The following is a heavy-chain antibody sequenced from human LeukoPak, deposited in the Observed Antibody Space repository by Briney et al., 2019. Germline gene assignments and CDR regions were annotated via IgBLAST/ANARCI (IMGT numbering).Heavy chain of an antibody. Sequence: GGSLRLSCAASVFTFSTYAMNWVRQAPGEGLKWVSCITGDSAYIYYADSVKGRFPISRDNAKNSLYLQMNSLRAEDTAVYYCARYGVSSSTSYIDFWGQGTLVTVSS. CDR2: ITGDSAYI. J-gene: IGHJ4*02. CDR3: ARYGVSSSTSYIDF. CDR1: VFTFSTYA. D-gene: IGHD2-2*01. V-gene: IGHV3-21*01.